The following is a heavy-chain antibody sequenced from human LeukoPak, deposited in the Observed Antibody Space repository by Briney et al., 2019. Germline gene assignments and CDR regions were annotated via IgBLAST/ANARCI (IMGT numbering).Heavy chain of an antibody. J-gene: IGHJ4*02. Sequence: GASVKVSCKASGYTFTGYYMHWVRQAPGQGLEWMGWINPNSGGTNYAQKFQGRVTMTRDTSISTAYMELSRLRSDDTAVYYCARRAAGGVVDLDYWGQGTPVTVSS. CDR2: INPNSGGT. D-gene: IGHD2-15*01. V-gene: IGHV1-2*02. CDR3: ARRAAGGVVDLDY. CDR1: GYTFTGYY.